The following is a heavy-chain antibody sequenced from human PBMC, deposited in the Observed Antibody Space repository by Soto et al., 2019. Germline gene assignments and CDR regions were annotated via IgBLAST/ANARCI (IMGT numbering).Heavy chain of an antibody. CDR3: ERSFIAATHAWFDP. CDR1: ACTVSSYA. J-gene: IGHJ5*02. Sequence: SVKVSCKAPACTVSSYAISLVRQAPGQGLEWMGGIIPSFGTANYAQKFQGRVTITADESTSTAYMELSSLRSEDTPVYYCERSFIAATHAWFDPWGQGTLVPDSS. D-gene: IGHD6-13*01. V-gene: IGHV1-69*13. CDR2: IIPSFGTA.